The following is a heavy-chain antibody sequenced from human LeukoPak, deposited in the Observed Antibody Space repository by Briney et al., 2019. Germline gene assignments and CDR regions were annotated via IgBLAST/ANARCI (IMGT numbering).Heavy chain of an antibody. Sequence: SETLSLTCTVSGYSISSGYYWGWIRQPPGKGLEWIGSIYHSGSTYYNPSLKSRVTISVDTSKNQFSLKLSSVTAADTAVYYCARVGTSITILLDYWGQGTLVTVSS. V-gene: IGHV4-38-2*02. D-gene: IGHD3-10*01. CDR2: IYHSGST. J-gene: IGHJ4*02. CDR1: GYSISSGYY. CDR3: ARVGTSITILLDY.